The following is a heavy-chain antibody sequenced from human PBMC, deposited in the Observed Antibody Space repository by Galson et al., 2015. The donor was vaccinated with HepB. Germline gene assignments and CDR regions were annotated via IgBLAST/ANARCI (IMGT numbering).Heavy chain of an antibody. J-gene: IGHJ4*02. CDR2: ISAHGGNT. V-gene: IGHV1-18*04. CDR1: GYTFTSNG. D-gene: IGHD4/OR15-4a*01. Sequence: SVKVSCKAFGYTFTSNGISWVRQTPRQGLEWLGWISAHGGNTKYAQKYQGRITLTRDTSTSTAYVELRSLRSDDTAVYYCARDRDYRFDYWGQGTLVTVSS. CDR3: ARDRDYRFDY.